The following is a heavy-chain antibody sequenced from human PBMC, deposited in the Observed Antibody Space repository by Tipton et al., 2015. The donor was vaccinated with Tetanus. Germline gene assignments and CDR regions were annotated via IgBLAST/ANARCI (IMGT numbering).Heavy chain of an antibody. CDR3: ARVPGAGVGYCSGGNCHYFDY. Sequence: SLRLSCAASGFTFSSFGMTWVRQAPGKGLEWVSSITGSSSYIYYADSVKGRFTISRDNAKNSLYLQMNSLRAEDTAMYYCARVPGAGVGYCSGGNCHYFDYWGQGNLVTVSS. J-gene: IGHJ4*02. CDR2: ITGSSSYI. CDR1: GFTFSSFG. V-gene: IGHV3-21*01. D-gene: IGHD2-15*01.